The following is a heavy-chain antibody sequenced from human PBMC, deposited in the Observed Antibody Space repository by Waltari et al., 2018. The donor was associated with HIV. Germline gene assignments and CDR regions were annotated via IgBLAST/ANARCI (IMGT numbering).Heavy chain of an antibody. CDR1: GHSFSGYY. CDR2: SNHHTGGA. J-gene: IGHJ3*02. V-gene: IGHV1-2*02. CDR3: VSSYQRSTGHASAFDI. Sequence: QLVQSGAEIKKPGDSVRVSCKSSGHSFSGYYIHWGRQTPAYEFEWLGWSNHHTGGANYAQKFQGRGTMIRDTSVTATYMNLTALTSADTAVYFCVSSYQRSTGHASAFDIWGQGTVISVSS. D-gene: IGHD2-2*01.